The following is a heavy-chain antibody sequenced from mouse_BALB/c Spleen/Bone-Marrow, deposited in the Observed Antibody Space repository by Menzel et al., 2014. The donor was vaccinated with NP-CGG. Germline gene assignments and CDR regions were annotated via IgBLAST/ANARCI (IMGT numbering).Heavy chain of an antibody. D-gene: IGHD4-1*01. CDR1: GYSFTDYN. J-gene: IGHJ3*01. Sequence: VQLKDSGPELVKPGASVKVSCKASGYSFTDYNMYWVKQSHGKSLEWIGYIAPYNGDTSYNQKFKDKATLTADKSSSTAFMHLNSLTSEDSAVYYCARRLTGTWFAYWGQGTLVTVSA. CDR3: ARRLTGTWFAY. CDR2: IAPYNGDT. V-gene: IGHV1S135*01.